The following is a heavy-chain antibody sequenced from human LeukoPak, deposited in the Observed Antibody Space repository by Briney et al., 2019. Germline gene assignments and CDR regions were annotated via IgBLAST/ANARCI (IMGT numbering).Heavy chain of an antibody. CDR1: GFTFSNYG. CDR3: AKGSSSWQTYDY. CDR2: VSYDGSSK. D-gene: IGHD6-13*01. J-gene: IGHJ4*02. Sequence: GGSLRLSCAASGFTFSNYGMHWVRQAPGKGLEWVTIVSYDGSSKYYADSVKGRFTISRDNAKNILSLQMTSLRAEDTAIYYCAKGSSSWQTYDYWGQGTLVTVSS. V-gene: IGHV3-30*18.